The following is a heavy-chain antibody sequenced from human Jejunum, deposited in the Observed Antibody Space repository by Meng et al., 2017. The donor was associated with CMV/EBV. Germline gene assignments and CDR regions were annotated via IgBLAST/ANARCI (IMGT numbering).Heavy chain of an antibody. CDR1: GFTFSSYW. V-gene: IGHV3-74*01. J-gene: IGHJ4*02. Sequence: EVQLXXXXXGLVXPXXXLRLSCAASGFTFSSYWMHWVRQAPGKGLVWVSRITSYDTTTAYADSVKGRFTISRDNAKNTLFLQMDSLRAEDTAIYYCARSSYPYFFDYWGQGTLVTVSS. D-gene: IGHD3-10*01. CDR3: ARSSYPYFFDY. CDR2: ITSYDTTT.